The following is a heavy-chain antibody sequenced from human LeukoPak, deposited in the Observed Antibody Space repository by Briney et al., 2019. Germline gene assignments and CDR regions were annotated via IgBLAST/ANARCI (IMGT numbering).Heavy chain of an antibody. CDR1: GFSFSVYE. CDR2: ISSSGTTT. D-gene: IGHD6-25*01. J-gene: IGHJ4*02. CDR3: TTLTGATNFDY. Sequence: GGSLRLSCSASGFSFSVYEMHWVRQAPGKGLEWISDISSSGTTTYYADSVKGRFTISRDKAKNSLYLQMNSLRAEDTAVYYCTTLTGATNFDYWGQGTLVTVSS. V-gene: IGHV3-48*03.